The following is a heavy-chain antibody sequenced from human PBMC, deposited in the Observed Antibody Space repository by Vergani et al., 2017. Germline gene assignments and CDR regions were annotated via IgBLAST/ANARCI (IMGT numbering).Heavy chain of an antibody. V-gene: IGHV3-23*01. Sequence: EVQLLESGGGLVQPGGSLRLSCAASGFTFSSYAMSWVRQAPGKGLEWVSAISGSGVSTYYADSVKGRFTISRDNSKNTLYLQMNSLRAEETAVYYCVAPTVVTPAFDYWGQGTLVTVSS. D-gene: IGHD4-23*01. CDR1: GFTFSSYA. CDR2: ISGSGVST. J-gene: IGHJ4*02. CDR3: VAPTVVTPAFDY.